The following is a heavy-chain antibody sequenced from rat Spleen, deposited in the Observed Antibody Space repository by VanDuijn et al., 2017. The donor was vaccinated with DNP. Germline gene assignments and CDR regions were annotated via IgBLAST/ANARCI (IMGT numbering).Heavy chain of an antibody. V-gene: IGHV5-25*01. Sequence: EVQLVESGGGLVQPGRSLKLSCAASGFTFSAYYLAWVRQAPAKGLEWVAYIGSAAYAPYYGDSVKGRFTISRDNAKSTLYLQMDSLRSEDTATYYCTRHGEVHLRYAMDAWGQGTSVTVSS. CDR3: TRHGEVHLRYAMDA. CDR1: GFTFSAYY. D-gene: IGHD1-5*01. CDR2: IGSAAYAP. J-gene: IGHJ4*01.